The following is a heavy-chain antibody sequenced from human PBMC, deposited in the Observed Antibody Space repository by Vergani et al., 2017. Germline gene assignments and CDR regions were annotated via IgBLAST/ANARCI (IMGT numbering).Heavy chain of an antibody. CDR3: ARSLVSSSWFFGIDY. V-gene: IGHV3-48*04. D-gene: IGHD6-13*01. J-gene: IGHJ4*02. CDR1: GFTFSSYA. Sequence: EVQLLESGGGLVQPGGSLRLSCAASGFTFSSYAMSWVRQAPGKGLEWVSYISSSSSYTNYADSVKGRFTISRDNAKNSLYLQMNSLRAEDTAVYYCARSLVSSSWFFGIDYWGQGTLVTVSS. CDR2: ISSSSSYT.